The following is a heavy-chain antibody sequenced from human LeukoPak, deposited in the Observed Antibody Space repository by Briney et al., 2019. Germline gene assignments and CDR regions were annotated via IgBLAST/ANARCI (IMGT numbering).Heavy chain of an antibody. J-gene: IGHJ5*02. V-gene: IGHV1-2*02. CDR2: INPNSGGT. CDR3: ARARAYYYDSSGKNWFDP. Sequence: ASVKVSCKASGYTFTGYYMHWVRRAPGQGLEWMGWINPNSGGTNYAQKFQGRVTMTRDTSISTAYMELSRLRSDDTAVYYCARARAYYYDSSGKNWFDPWGQGTLVTVSS. D-gene: IGHD3-22*01. CDR1: GYTFTGYY.